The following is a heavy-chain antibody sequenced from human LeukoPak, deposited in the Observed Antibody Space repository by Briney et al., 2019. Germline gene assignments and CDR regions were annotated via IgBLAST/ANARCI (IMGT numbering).Heavy chain of an antibody. D-gene: IGHD2-2*01. Sequence: ASVKVSCKASGYTFTSYGISWVRQAPRQGREWVGWISGYNGNTNYAQKLQGRVTMTTDTSTRTAYMEVRSLRSDDTAVYYCARDGTSTDDYWGQGTLVTVSS. J-gene: IGHJ4*02. CDR1: GYTFTSYG. V-gene: IGHV1-18*01. CDR3: ARDGTSTDDY. CDR2: ISGYNGNT.